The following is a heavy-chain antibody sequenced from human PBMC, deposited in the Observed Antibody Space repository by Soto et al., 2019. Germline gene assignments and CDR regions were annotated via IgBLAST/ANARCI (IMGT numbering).Heavy chain of an antibody. CDR2: ISGSGGST. CDR3: AAAGFSGYDFERYYYYGMDV. CDR1: GFTFSSYA. V-gene: IGHV3-23*01. J-gene: IGHJ6*02. D-gene: IGHD5-12*01. Sequence: GGSLRLSCAASGFTFSSYAMSWVRQAPGKGLEWVSAISGSGGSTYYADSVKGRFTISRDKSKNTLYLQMNSLRAEDTAVYYCAAAGFSGYDFERYYYYGMDVWGQGTTVTVSS.